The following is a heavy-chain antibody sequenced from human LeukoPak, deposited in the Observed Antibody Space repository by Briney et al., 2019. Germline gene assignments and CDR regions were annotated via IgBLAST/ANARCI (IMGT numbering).Heavy chain of an antibody. CDR1: GFTFSSYG. Sequence: PGGSLRLSCAASGFTFSSYGMHWVRQAPGKGLEWVAVISFDASNKYYADSVKGRFTISRDNSKNTLYLQMNSLRAEDTAVYYCAKDVDPFGSGSYVEGFDYWGQGILVTVSS. V-gene: IGHV3-30*18. D-gene: IGHD3-10*01. J-gene: IGHJ4*02. CDR3: AKDVDPFGSGSYVEGFDY. CDR2: ISFDASNK.